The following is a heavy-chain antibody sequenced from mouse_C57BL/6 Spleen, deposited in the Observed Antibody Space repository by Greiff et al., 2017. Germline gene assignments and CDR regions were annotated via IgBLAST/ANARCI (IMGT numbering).Heavy chain of an antibody. J-gene: IGHJ4*01. CDR3: AVGYYPYYYAMDY. CDR2: INPSTGGT. CDR1: GYSFTGYY. D-gene: IGHD2-3*01. V-gene: IGHV1-42*01. Sequence: VQLQQSGPELVKPGASVKISCKASGYSFTGYYMNWVKQSPEKSLEWIGEINPSTGGTTYNQKFKARATLTVDESSSTAYMQLKSLTSEDSAVYYCAVGYYPYYYAMDYWGQGTSVTVSS.